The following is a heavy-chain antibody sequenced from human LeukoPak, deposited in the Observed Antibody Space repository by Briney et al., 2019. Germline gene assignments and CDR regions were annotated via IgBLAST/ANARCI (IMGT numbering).Heavy chain of an antibody. CDR3: ARDTSRTMDV. V-gene: IGHV3-74*01. CDR2: INTDGSTT. Sequence: GGSLRLSCAASGFTFSSHWMHWVRQAPGKGLVWVSIINTDGSTTRYADSVEGRFTISRDNARNTLYLEMNSPRVEDTAVYFCARDTSRTMDVWGQGTTVTVSS. CDR1: GFTFSSHW. J-gene: IGHJ6*02.